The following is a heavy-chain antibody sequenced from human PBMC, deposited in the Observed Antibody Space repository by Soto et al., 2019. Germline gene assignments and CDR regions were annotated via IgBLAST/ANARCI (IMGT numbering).Heavy chain of an antibody. CDR1: GGSTSSDNY. CDR3: AREGGESSDGLYYFDS. Sequence: SETLSLTCTVSGGSTSSDNYWSWIRQPPGKGLEWIGHIYYSGNTDYNPSLKGRLAISIDTSKNQFSLKLSSVTAADTAVYFCAREGGESSDGLYYFDSWGQGSLVTVSS. CDR2: IYYSGNT. J-gene: IGHJ4*02. D-gene: IGHD3-16*01. V-gene: IGHV4-30-4*01.